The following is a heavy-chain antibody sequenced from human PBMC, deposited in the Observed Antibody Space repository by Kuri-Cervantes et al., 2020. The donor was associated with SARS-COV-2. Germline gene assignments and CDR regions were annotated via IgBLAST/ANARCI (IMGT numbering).Heavy chain of an antibody. CDR3: AKDRYFDGRGGYYELGY. D-gene: IGHD3-22*01. CDR1: GDSFSDSY. J-gene: IGHJ4*02. V-gene: IGHV4-4*07. CDR2: IHPSGST. Sequence: GSLRLSCVVSGDSFSDSYWSWIRQPAGKGLEWIGRIHPSGSTNYNSSLGSRVTMSIDTSKKQFSLNLSAVTAADTAVYYCAKDRYFDGRGGYYELGYWGQGVLVTVSS.